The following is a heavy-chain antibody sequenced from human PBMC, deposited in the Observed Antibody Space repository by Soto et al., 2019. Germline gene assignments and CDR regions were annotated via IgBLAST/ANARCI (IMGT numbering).Heavy chain of an antibody. CDR3: ARVPSYYYDSSGYFFGASSMDV. D-gene: IGHD3-22*01. CDR1: GGSISSGDYY. CDR2: IYYSGST. J-gene: IGHJ6*02. V-gene: IGHV4-30-4*01. Sequence: PSETLSLTCTVSGGSISSGDYYWSWIRQPPGKGLEWIGYIYYSGSTYYNPSLKSRVTISVDTSKNQFSLKLSSVTAADTAVYYCARVPSYYYDSSGYFFGASSMDVWGQGTTVT.